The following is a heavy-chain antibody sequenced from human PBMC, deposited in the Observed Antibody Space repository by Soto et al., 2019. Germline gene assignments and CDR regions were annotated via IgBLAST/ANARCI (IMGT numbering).Heavy chain of an antibody. Sequence: HPGGFLRLACAASGFTFSSYGMHWVRQAPGKGVEWVAVIWYDGSNKYYADSVKGRFTISRDNSKNTLYLQMNSLRAEDTAVYYCARDRGITMIVALDYWGQGTLVTVSS. J-gene: IGHJ4*02. CDR2: IWYDGSNK. D-gene: IGHD3-22*01. CDR3: ARDRGITMIVALDY. CDR1: GFTFSSYG. V-gene: IGHV3-33*01.